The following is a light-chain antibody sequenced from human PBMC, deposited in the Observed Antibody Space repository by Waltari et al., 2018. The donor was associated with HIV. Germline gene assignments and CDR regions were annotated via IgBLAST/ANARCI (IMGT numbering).Light chain of an antibody. Sequence: SYVLTQPTSVLAAHGQTATITCGGGSFGTKSVHWYQQKPGQCPVVVVYNEGGRPSGSPERCSGSSSGNTATLCINRVEAGDEADYYCQVWADNNDQYVFGTGTQVTVL. CDR3: QVWADNNDQYV. CDR1: SFGTKS. J-gene: IGLJ1*01. V-gene: IGLV3-21*02. CDR2: NEG.